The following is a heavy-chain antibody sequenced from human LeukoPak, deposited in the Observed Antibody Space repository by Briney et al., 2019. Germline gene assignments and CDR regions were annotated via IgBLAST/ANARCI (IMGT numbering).Heavy chain of an antibody. V-gene: IGHV3-21*01. D-gene: IGHD4-17*01. Sequence: GGSLRLSCAASGFTLNSYSMTWVRQAPGKGLEWVSTISSSGGYIYYADSVKGRFTISRDTAKNSLYLQMNSLRVEDTAVYSCARLRDTVTSASDYWGQGTLVTVSS. CDR1: GFTLNSYS. CDR2: ISSSGGYI. J-gene: IGHJ4*02. CDR3: ARLRDTVTSASDY.